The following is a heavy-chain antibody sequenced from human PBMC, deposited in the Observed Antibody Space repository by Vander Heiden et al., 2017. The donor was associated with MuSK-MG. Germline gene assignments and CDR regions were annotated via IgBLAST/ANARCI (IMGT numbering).Heavy chain of an antibody. CDR1: GFTFSSDS. J-gene: IGHJ4*02. V-gene: IGHV3-21*01. D-gene: IGHD6-19*01. CDR3: ARDKSVAGRFDY. Sequence: EVQLVESGGGLVKPGGSLRLSCAASGFTFSSDSMNWVRQAQGKGLEWVSSISSSSSYIYYADSVKGRFTISRDNAKNSLYLQMNSLRAEDTAVYYCARDKSVAGRFDYWGQGTLVTVSS. CDR2: ISSSSSYI.